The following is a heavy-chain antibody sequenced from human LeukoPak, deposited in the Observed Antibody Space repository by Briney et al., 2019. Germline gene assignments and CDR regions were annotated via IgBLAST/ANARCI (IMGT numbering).Heavy chain of an antibody. V-gene: IGHV3-7*03. CDR3: ARDGHYFAMDV. CDR2: IKPDGSEK. Sequence: GGSLRLSCAASGFTFSSYAMSWVRRTPGKGLEWLANIKPDGSEKYYVDSVRGRFTISRDNAKSSVHLQMNGLRAEDTAIYYCARDGHYFAMDVWGQGTTVTVSS. CDR1: GFTFSSYA. J-gene: IGHJ6*02.